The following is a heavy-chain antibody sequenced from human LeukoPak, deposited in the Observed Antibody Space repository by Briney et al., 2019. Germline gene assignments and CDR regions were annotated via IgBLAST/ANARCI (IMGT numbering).Heavy chain of an antibody. CDR3: ARDGRQGAIPFDF. V-gene: IGHV3-53*01. D-gene: IGHD2-21*01. Sequence: GGSLRLSCVASGFTFSDYFMSWVRQAPGKGLEWVSVIYSGGSTYYADSVKGRFTISRDNSKNTLYLQMNSLRVEDTAVYYCARDGRQGAIPFDFWGQGTLVTVSA. CDR1: GFTFSDYF. J-gene: IGHJ4*02. CDR2: IYSGGST.